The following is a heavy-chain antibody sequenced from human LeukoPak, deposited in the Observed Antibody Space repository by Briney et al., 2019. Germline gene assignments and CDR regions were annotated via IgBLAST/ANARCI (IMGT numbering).Heavy chain of an antibody. CDR3: AKAGYSSSWLFDY. Sequence: GGSLRLSCAASGFTFTNYGIHWVRQAPGKGLEWVAVISYDGSNKYYADSVKGRFTISRDNSKNTLYLQMNSLRAEDTAVYYCAKAGYSSSWLFDYWGQGTLVTVSS. J-gene: IGHJ4*02. CDR2: ISYDGSNK. CDR1: GFTFTNYG. D-gene: IGHD6-13*01. V-gene: IGHV3-30*18.